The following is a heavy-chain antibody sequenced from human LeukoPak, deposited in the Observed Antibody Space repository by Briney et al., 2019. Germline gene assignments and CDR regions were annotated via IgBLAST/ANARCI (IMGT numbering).Heavy chain of an antibody. Sequence: GGSLRLSCAASGFTFRTYAMSWVRQAPGKGLEWVSAISGGGGSTYYADSVKGRFTISRDNSRNTLFLQMNSLRAEDTAVYYCAKDRYCGGGTCYWSYFDYWGQGTLVTVSS. CDR2: ISGGGGST. CDR3: AKDRYCGGGTCYWSYFDY. J-gene: IGHJ4*02. V-gene: IGHV3-23*01. D-gene: IGHD2-15*01. CDR1: GFTFRTYA.